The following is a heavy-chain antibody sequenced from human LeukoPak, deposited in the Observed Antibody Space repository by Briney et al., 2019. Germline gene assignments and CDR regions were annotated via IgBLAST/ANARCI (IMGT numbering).Heavy chain of an antibody. V-gene: IGHV1-69*05. CDR3: ARGRTYYYDSSGSDI. D-gene: IGHD3-22*01. CDR1: GGTFSSYA. J-gene: IGHJ3*02. CDR2: IIPIFGTA. Sequence: HRASVKVSCKASGGTFSSYAISWVRQAPGQGLEWMGGIIPIFGTANYAQKFQGRVTMTRNTSISTAYMELSSLRSEDTAVYYCARGRTYYYDSSGSDIWGRGTMVTVSS.